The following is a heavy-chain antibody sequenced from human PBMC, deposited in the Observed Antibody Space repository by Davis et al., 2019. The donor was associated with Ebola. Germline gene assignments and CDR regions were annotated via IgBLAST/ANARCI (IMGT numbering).Heavy chain of an antibody. V-gene: IGHV3-21*01. CDR2: ISSRGTDI. J-gene: IGHJ6*02. CDR3: TRLSAMDL. CDR1: GIMFSSYT. D-gene: IGHD3-16*01. Sequence: PGGSLRLSCAASGIMFSSYTMNWVRQAPGKGLEWISSISSRGTDIFYADSVKGRFTISRDNAKNALFLQMNSLRGEDTAVYYCTRLSAMDLWGQGTAVTVSS.